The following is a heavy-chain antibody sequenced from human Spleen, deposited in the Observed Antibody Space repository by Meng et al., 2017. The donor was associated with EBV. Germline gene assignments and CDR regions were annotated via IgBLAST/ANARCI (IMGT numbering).Heavy chain of an antibody. V-gene: IGHV4-34*01. J-gene: IGHJ4*02. CDR3: AGSRHQLLPSG. Sequence: EQHHGVRARVVAPAVPLPLACGVYGASLSDYYWSWIRQPAGKVLELIGEINHSGSTNYNPSLKSRVTMSVDTSKNQFSLNLRSVTAADTAVYYCAGSRHQLLPSGWGQGTLVTVSS. CDR1: GASLSDYY. D-gene: IGHD2-2*01. CDR2: INHSGST.